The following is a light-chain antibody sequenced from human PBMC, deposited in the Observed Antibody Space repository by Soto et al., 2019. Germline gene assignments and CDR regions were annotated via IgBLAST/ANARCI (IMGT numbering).Light chain of an antibody. CDR1: SSDVGGYNY. Sequence: SVLTQPRSVSGSPGQSVTISCTGTSSDVGGYNYVSWYQQYSGKAPKVMIYDVSKRPSGVPDRFSGSKSGNTASLTIRRVEAGDEADYYCHVWDSSSDHYVFGTGTKVTV. CDR2: DVS. CDR3: HVWDSSSDHYV. V-gene: IGLV2-11*01. J-gene: IGLJ1*01.